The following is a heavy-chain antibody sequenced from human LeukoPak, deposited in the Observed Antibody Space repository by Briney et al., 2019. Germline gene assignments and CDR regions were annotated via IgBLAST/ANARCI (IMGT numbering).Heavy chain of an antibody. Sequence: GASVKVSCKASGYTFTSYGISWVRQAPGQGLEWMGWISAYNGNTNYAQKLQGRVTMTTDTSTSTAYMELRSLRSDDTAVYYCARGSLHLSGSYYPPLGDWYFDLWGRGTLVTVSS. D-gene: IGHD1-26*01. CDR1: GYTFTSYG. V-gene: IGHV1-18*01. CDR2: ISAYNGNT. CDR3: ARGSLHLSGSYYPPLGDWYFDL. J-gene: IGHJ2*01.